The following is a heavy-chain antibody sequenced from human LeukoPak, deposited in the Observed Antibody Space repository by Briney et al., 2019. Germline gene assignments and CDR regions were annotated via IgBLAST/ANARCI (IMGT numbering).Heavy chain of an antibody. J-gene: IGHJ6*02. CDR2: IIPIFGTA. D-gene: IGHD4-23*01. V-gene: IGHV1-69*13. CDR3: ARFNDRLAGLRWYYYGMDV. Sequence: GASVKVSCKASGGTFSSYAISWVRQAPGQGLEWMGGIIPIFGTANYAQKFQGRVTVTADESTSTAYMELSSLRPEDTAVYYCARFNDRLAGLRWYYYGMDVWGQGTTVTVSS. CDR1: GGTFSSYA.